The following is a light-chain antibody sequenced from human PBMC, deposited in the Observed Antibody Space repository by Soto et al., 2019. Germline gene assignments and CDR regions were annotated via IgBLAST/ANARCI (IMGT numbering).Light chain of an antibody. CDR3: QQYDSSLRT. CDR1: QSVSSSY. J-gene: IGKJ1*01. V-gene: IGKV3-20*01. Sequence: EIVLTQSPGTLSLSPGERATLSCRASQSVSSSYLAWYQQKPGQAPRLLIYGASSRAAGMPERFSGSGCGTDFNLTISRLEPEDVVVYYCQQYDSSLRTFGQGTKVEIK. CDR2: GAS.